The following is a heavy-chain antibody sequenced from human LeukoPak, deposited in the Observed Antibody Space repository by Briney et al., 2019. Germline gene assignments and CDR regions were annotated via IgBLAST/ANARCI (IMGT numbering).Heavy chain of an antibody. J-gene: IGHJ4*02. Sequence: MASETLSLTCTVSGASSSSSSYYWRYFRQPPGKGLERIAIVYYNGNTYYNPSLNSRATISATTSTNQYSLNLTSVTAADTSVDYCALLWRAAIDYGGQGTLVTVSS. CDR1: GASSSSSSYY. CDR2: VYYNGNT. CDR3: ALLWRAAIDY. D-gene: IGHD3-10*01. V-gene: IGHV4-39*01.